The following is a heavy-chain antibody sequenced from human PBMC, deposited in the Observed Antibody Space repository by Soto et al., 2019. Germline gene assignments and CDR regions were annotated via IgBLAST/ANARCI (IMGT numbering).Heavy chain of an antibody. CDR3: ARHETLNGDYDD. J-gene: IGHJ4*02. CDR1: GGSISSSDYY. V-gene: IGHV4-39*01. Sequence: SETLSLTCTVSGGSISSSDYYWGWIRQPPGKGLEWIGNIYYSGSASYNPSLKSRVTISVDTSKNQFSLKLSSVTAADTAVYYCARHETLNGDYDDWGQGTLVTVSS. D-gene: IGHD4-17*01. CDR2: IYYSGSA.